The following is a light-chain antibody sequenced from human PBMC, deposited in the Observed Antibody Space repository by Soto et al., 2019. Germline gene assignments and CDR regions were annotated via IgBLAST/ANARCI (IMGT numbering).Light chain of an antibody. CDR2: DVS. V-gene: IGLV2-14*03. CDR3: SSYANTGTVV. Sequence: QSALTQPASVSGSPGQSITISCTGASSDVGSNDYVSWYQHHTGKAPKLMIYDVSNRPSGVSKRFSGSKSGNTASPTISGLPAEEEEDYYCSSYANTGTVVFGGGTQLTVL. J-gene: IGLJ3*02. CDR1: SSDVGSNDY.